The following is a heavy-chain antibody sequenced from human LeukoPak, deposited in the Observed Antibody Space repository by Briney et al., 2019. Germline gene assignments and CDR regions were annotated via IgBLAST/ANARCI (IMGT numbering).Heavy chain of an antibody. V-gene: IGHV3-74*01. D-gene: IGHD2/OR15-2a*01. Sequence: PGGSLRLSCAGSGFIFSQFWMQWVRQVPGKGLVWVSRINGDGSSTNYADSVKGRFTISRDNAKNTLYLQMNSLRAEDTAVYYCARGQIVGEDFDYWGQGTLVTVSS. J-gene: IGHJ4*02. CDR1: GFIFSQFW. CDR3: ARGQIVGEDFDY. CDR2: INGDGSST.